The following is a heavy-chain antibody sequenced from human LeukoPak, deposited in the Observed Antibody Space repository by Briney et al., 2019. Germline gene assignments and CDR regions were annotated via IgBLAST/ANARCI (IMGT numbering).Heavy chain of an antibody. V-gene: IGHV3-13*04. CDR1: GFPFSSYD. Sequence: GSLRLSCAASGFPFSSYDMHWVRQATGKGLEWVSAIGTAGDTYYPGSVKGRFTISRENAKNSLYLQMNSLRAGDTAVYYCARGYYGSGSYDIWGQGTMVTVSS. D-gene: IGHD3-10*01. J-gene: IGHJ3*02. CDR3: ARGYYGSGSYDI. CDR2: IGTAGDT.